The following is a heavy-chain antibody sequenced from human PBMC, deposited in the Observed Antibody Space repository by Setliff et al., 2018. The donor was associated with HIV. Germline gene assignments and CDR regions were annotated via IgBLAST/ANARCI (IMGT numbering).Heavy chain of an antibody. Sequence: SETLSLTCAGFGGSFSGYYWTWIRQPPGKGLEWIGEINHSGSTDYNPSLKSRVTISADTSKRQFSLKLSSVTAADTAVYYCARGLDYYGSGSYLPLGYWGQGTLVTVSS. CDR3: ARGLDYYGSGSYLPLGY. V-gene: IGHV4-34*01. CDR2: INHSGST. D-gene: IGHD3-10*01. CDR1: GGSFSGYY. J-gene: IGHJ4*02.